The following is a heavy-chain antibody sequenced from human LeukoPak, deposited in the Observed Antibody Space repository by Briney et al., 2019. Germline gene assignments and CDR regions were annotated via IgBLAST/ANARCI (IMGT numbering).Heavy chain of an antibody. J-gene: IGHJ6*04. CDR1: GFTFSSYE. Sequence: GGSLRLSCAASGFTFSSYEMNWVRQAPGKGLEWVSYISSSGSTIYYADSVKGRFTISRDNAKNSLYLQMNSLRAEDTAVYYCASAVAGYYYYGMDVWGKGTTVTVSS. CDR3: ASAVAGYYYYGMDV. D-gene: IGHD6-19*01. CDR2: ISSSGSTI. V-gene: IGHV3-48*03.